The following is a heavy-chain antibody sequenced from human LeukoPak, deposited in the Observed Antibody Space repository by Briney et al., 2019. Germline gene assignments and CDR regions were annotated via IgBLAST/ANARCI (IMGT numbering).Heavy chain of an antibody. CDR2: INSADNVE. D-gene: IGHD3-22*01. CDR1: GFSLRSSE. J-gene: IGHJ4*02. Sequence: GGSLRLSCAASGFSLRSSEMNWVRQAPGKGPEWVAHINSADNVEYYTDSVRGRFTISRDNAKNSLYLQMNSLRAEDTAVYYCARLITDYGNFDYWGQGTLVTVSS. CDR3: ARLITDYGNFDY. V-gene: IGHV3-48*03.